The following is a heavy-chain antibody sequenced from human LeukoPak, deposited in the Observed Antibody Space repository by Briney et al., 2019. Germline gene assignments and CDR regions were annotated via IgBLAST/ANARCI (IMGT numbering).Heavy chain of an antibody. V-gene: IGHV4-59*01. CDR1: GGSISSYY. CDR2: IYYSGST. J-gene: IGHJ2*01. D-gene: IGHD2-2*01. CDR3: ARDPGCSSTSCYHWYLDL. Sequence: SETLSLTCTVSGGSISSYYWSWIRQPPGKGLEWIGYIYYSGSTNYNPSLKSRVTISVDTSKNQFSLKLSSVTAADTAMYYCARDPGCSSTSCYHWYLDLWGRGTLVTVSS.